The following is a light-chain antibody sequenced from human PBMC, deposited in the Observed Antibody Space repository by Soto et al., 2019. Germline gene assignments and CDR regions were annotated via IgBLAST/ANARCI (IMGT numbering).Light chain of an antibody. CDR2: DAS. Sequence: EIVLTQSPAILSLSPGERATLSCRASQSVSSYLAWYQQKPGQAPRLLIYDASNRATGIPARFSGSGSGTEFTLTISSLQSEDFAVYYCQQYNNWPQITFGQGTRREIK. J-gene: IGKJ5*01. CDR3: QQYNNWPQIT. V-gene: IGKV3-15*01. CDR1: QSVSSY.